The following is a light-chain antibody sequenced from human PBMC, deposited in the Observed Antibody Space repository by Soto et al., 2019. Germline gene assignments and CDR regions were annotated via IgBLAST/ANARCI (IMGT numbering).Light chain of an antibody. CDR3: QQRSNWPPIT. V-gene: IGKV1-12*01. J-gene: IGKJ5*01. CDR1: RDISNS. CDR2: GAS. Sequence: DIQMTQSPSSVSASVGDRLTITCRASRDISNSLAWYQQTPGKAPKLLLRGASSLHRGVPSRFSGGGAGTEFTLTISSLEPEDFAVYYCQQRSNWPPITFGQGTRLEI.